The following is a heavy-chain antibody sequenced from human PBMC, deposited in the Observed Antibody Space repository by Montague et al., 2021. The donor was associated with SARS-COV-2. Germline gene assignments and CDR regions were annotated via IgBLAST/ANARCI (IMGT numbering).Heavy chain of an antibody. CDR3: ASHPVFQQLYS. V-gene: IGHV4-4*02. CDR2: IHHAGII. D-gene: IGHD6-13*01. CDR1: GASVSSINW. Sequence: SETLSLTCAVSGASVSSINWWCWVRQPPRRGLGWVAEIHHAGIINFNPSLRSRGLISLASSKNQFSLPLNSVTAADTATYYCASHPVFQQLYSWGQGTLVSVS. J-gene: IGHJ4*02.